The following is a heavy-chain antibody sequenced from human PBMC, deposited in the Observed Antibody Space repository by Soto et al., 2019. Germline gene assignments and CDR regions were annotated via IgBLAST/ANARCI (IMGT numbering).Heavy chain of an antibody. Sequence: ASVKVSCKASGGTFSSYAISWVRQAPGQGLEWMGGIIPIFGTANYAQKFQGRVTITADESTSTAYMELSSLRSEDTAVYYCAREHTVVTPGAFDIWGQGTMVTFSS. CDR2: IIPIFGTA. J-gene: IGHJ3*02. CDR1: GGTFSSYA. V-gene: IGHV1-69*13. D-gene: IGHD2-21*02. CDR3: AREHTVVTPGAFDI.